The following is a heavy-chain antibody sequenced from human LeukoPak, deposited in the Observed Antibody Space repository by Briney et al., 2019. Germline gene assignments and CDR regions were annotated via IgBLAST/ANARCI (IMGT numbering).Heavy chain of an antibody. Sequence: SGGSLRLSCAASGFTFSSYAMHWVRQAPGKGLEWVAVISYDGSNKYYADSVKGRFTISRDNSKNTLYLQMNSLRAEDTAVYYCASDRDGYNSDYWGQGTLVTVSS. CDR1: GFTFSSYA. CDR2: ISYDGSNK. D-gene: IGHD5-24*01. CDR3: ASDRDGYNSDY. J-gene: IGHJ4*02. V-gene: IGHV3-30-3*01.